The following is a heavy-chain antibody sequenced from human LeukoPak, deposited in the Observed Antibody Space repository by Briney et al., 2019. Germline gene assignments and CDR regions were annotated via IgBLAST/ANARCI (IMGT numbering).Heavy chain of an antibody. D-gene: IGHD5-18*01. CDR3: ARRGGQLWFEN. Sequence: GGSLRLSCTASGFTFRNYAMHWVRQAPGKGLEWLGYISSTGITTYYADSVYGRFTISRDNANNTLFLQMDTLRDDDTAVYYCARRGGQLWFENWGQGNLVSVTS. CDR1: GFTFRNYA. J-gene: IGHJ4*02. CDR2: ISSTGITT. V-gene: IGHV3-48*03.